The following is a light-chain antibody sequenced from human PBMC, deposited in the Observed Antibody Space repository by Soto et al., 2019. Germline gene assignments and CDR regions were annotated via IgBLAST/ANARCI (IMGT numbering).Light chain of an antibody. J-gene: IGLJ3*02. CDR1: RSNIGAGYG. CDR3: QSYDSSLSDSWV. CDR2: GNS. V-gene: IGLV1-40*01. Sequence: QPVLTQPPSVSGAPGQRVTISCTGSRSNIGAGYGVHWYQQLPGTAPKLLIYGNSNRPSGVPDRFSGSKSGTSASLAITGLQAEDEADYYCQSYDSSLSDSWVFGGGTKLTVL.